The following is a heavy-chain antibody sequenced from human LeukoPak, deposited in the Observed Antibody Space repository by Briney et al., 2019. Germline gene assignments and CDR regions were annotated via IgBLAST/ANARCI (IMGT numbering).Heavy chain of an antibody. D-gene: IGHD2-21*01. J-gene: IGHJ5*02. V-gene: IGHV4-31*03. CDR1: GGSISTGGYS. CDR2: IYYNWTT. CDR3: ATYKAGDINWFDP. Sequence: SETLSLTCTVSGGSISTGGYSWSWIRQRPGKGLQWIGYIYYNWTTQYNPSLRSRLGISMDMSKNQFSLKLRSVTAADTAIYYCATYKAGDINWFDPWGQGILVTVSS.